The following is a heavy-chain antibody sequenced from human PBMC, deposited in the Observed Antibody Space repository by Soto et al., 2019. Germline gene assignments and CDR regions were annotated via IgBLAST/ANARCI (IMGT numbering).Heavy chain of an antibody. CDR2: ISSSSTYI. CDR1: GFTFSSYS. V-gene: IGHV3-21*01. Sequence: GALRLSCAASGFTFSSYSLNWVRQAPGKGLEWVSSISSSSTYIYYADSVKGRFTISRDNAKNSLYLQMNSLRAEDTAVYYCARDLAAGGNNNYWGQGTLVTVSS. CDR3: ARDLAAGGNNNY. J-gene: IGHJ4*02. D-gene: IGHD6-13*01.